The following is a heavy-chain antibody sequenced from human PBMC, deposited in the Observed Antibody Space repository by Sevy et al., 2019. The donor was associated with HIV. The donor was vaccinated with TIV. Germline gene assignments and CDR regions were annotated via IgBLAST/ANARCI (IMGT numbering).Heavy chain of an antibody. CDR2: IYFGGHT. CDR3: ARASSGGDDCFMS. CDR1: GSLSRGDSY. V-gene: IGHV4-61*08. J-gene: IGHJ5*02. Sequence: SETRSLTCTVSGSLSRGDSYWSWIRQPPGKGLEWIGHIYFGGHTNYNPSLKSRLTISVDTSKSQFFLTLSSVTAADSAVYYCARASSGGDDCFMSWGQGTLFTVSS. D-gene: IGHD2-21*02.